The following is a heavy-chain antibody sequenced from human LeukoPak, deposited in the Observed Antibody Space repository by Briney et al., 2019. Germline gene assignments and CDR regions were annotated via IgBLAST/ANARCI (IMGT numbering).Heavy chain of an antibody. V-gene: IGHV3-15*01. CDR1: RFTFSAAR. D-gene: IGHD1-26*01. J-gene: IGHJ4*02. CDR2: IKSKIDGGTT. Sequence: GGSLRLSCAGSRFTFSAARMSWVRQAPGKGLEWVGRIKSKIDGGTTEYAAPVKGRFTISRDDSKNTLYLQMNSLKTEDTALYYCTTEFMGALNYWGQGTRVTVSS. CDR3: TTEFMGALNY.